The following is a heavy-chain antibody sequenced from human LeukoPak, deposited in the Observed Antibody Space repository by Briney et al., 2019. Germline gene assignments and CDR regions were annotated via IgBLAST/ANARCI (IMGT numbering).Heavy chain of an antibody. J-gene: IGHJ5*02. CDR3: ARGRPRITMVRGVNSWFDP. CDR1: GGSFSGYY. CDR2: INHSGST. V-gene: IGHV4-34*01. D-gene: IGHD3-10*01. Sequence: SETLSLTCAVYGGSFSGYYWSWIRQPPGKGLEWIGEINHSGSTNYNPSLKSRVTISVDTSKNQFSLKLSSVTAADTAVYYCARGRPRITMVRGVNSWFDPWGQGTLVTVSS.